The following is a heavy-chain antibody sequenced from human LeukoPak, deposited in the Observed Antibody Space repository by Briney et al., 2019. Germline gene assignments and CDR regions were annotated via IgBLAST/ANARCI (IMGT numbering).Heavy chain of an antibody. V-gene: IGHV4-4*07. CDR1: GGSISSYY. CDR2: IYTSGST. CDR3: ARGGPGYCSSTSCYKYASDI. D-gene: IGHD2-2*02. Sequence: PSETLSLTCTVSGGSISSYYWSWIRQPAGKGLEWIGRIYTSGSTNYNPSLKSRVTMSVDTSKNQFSLKLSSVTAADTAVYYCARGGPGYCSSTSCYKYASDIWGQGTMVTVSS. J-gene: IGHJ3*02.